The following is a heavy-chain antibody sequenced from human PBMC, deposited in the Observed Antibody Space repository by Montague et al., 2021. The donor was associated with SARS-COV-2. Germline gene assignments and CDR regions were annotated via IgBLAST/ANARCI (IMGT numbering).Heavy chain of an antibody. CDR2: IFYSGTT. V-gene: IGHV4-39*01. J-gene: IGHJ4*02. CDR3: ARHVTFGGVVVALDY. Sequence: SETLSLTCTVSGASISSSENSWGWIRQSPGKGLEWYGSIFYSGTTYFNPSLRSRIAIFVDTSKNQFSPKVTSVTAADTAVYYCARHVTFGGVVVALDYWGQGHLVSVSS. D-gene: IGHD3-16*02. CDR1: GASISSSENS.